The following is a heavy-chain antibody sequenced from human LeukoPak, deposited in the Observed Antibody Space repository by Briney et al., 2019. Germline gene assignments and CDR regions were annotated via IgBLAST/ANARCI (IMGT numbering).Heavy chain of an antibody. J-gene: IGHJ4*02. V-gene: IGHV4-30-2*01. Sequence: PSETLSLTCTVPGGSISSGGYYWSWIRQPPGKGLEWIGYIYHSGSTYYNPSLKSRVTISVDRSKNQFSLKLSSVTAADTAVYYCASLGVVTLYWGQGTLVTVSS. CDR2: IYHSGST. CDR3: ASLGVVTLY. CDR1: GGSISSGGYY. D-gene: IGHD3-3*01.